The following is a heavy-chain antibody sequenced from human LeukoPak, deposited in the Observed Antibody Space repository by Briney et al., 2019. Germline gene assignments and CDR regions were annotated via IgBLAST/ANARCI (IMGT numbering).Heavy chain of an antibody. CDR3: ARGGMFYGDYFSLGY. D-gene: IGHD4-17*01. J-gene: IGHJ4*02. Sequence: PSETLSLTCTVSGGSISSYYWSWIRQPPGKGLEWIRYIYYSGSTNYNPSLKSRVTISVDTSKNQFSLKLSSVTAADTAVYYCARGGMFYGDYFSLGYWGQGTLVTVSS. CDR2: IYYSGST. CDR1: GGSISSYY. V-gene: IGHV4-59*01.